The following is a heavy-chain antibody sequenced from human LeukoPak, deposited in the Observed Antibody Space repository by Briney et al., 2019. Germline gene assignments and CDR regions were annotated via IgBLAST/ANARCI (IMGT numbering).Heavy chain of an antibody. CDR3: ARVEGAFDI. CDR2: ISYDGSNK. V-gene: IGHV3-30*03. J-gene: IGHJ3*02. Sequence: GRSLRLSCAASGFTFSSYGMHWVRQAPGKGLEGVAVISYDGSNKYYADSVKGRFTISRDNSKNTLYLQMNSLRAEDTAVYYCARVEGAFDIWGQGTMVTVSS. CDR1: GFTFSSYG.